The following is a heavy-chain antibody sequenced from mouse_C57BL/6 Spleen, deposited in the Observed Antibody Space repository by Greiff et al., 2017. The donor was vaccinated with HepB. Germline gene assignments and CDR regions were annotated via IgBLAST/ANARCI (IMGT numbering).Heavy chain of an antibody. CDR1: GYTFTDYY. V-gene: IGHV1-26*01. CDR3: ARSYYGSSYVFAY. D-gene: IGHD1-1*01. J-gene: IGHJ3*01. CDR2: INPNNGGT. Sequence: LVESGASVKISCKASGYTFTDYYMNWVKQSNGKSLEWIGDINPNNGGTSYNQKFKGKATLTVDKSSSTAYMELRSLTSEDSAVYYCARSYYGSSYVFAYWGQGTLVTVSA.